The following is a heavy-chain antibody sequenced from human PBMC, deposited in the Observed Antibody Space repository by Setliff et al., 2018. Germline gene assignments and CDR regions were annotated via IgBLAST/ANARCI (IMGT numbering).Heavy chain of an antibody. V-gene: IGHV4-39*07. D-gene: IGHD3-10*01. CDR2: VYYSEYT. Sequence: SETLSLTCNVSGGSVSSTSHYWGWIRQPPGKGMEWIGSVYYSEYTYYNPSLQSRVTISVDMSKNQFSMKLTSMTAADTAVYYCARVDFTMIQGVLGLWGQGTLVTVSS. CDR1: GGSVSSTSHY. J-gene: IGHJ1*01. CDR3: ARVDFTMIQGVLGL.